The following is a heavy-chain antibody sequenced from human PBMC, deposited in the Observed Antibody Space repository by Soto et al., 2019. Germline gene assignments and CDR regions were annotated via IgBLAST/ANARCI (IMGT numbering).Heavy chain of an antibody. CDR3: ARCPEMATIFGY. CDR1: GSSISSYY. CDR2: IYYSGST. Sequence: ETLSLTCTVSGSSISSYYWSWIRQPPGKGLEWIGYIYYSGSTNYNPSLKSRVTISVDTSKNQFSLKMSSVTAADTAVYYCARCPEMATIFGYPGQGTPVT. V-gene: IGHV4-59*01. D-gene: IGHD5-12*01. J-gene: IGHJ4*02.